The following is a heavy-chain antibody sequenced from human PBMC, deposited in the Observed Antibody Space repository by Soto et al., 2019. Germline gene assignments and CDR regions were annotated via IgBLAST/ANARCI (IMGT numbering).Heavy chain of an antibody. D-gene: IGHD5-12*01. CDR3: TRGAEGYRYGYNYGMDV. CDR1: GDSINSYY. J-gene: IGHJ6*02. Sequence: QVQLQESGPGMVKPSETLSLTCTVSGDSINSYYWGWIRQTPGKGLEWIGYLYYDGVTTYNPSLNMRVTISVHTSKTHFSLKLTSVTAADTAVYYCTRGAEGYRYGYNYGMDVWGQGTTVTVSS. CDR2: LYYDGVT. V-gene: IGHV4-59*01.